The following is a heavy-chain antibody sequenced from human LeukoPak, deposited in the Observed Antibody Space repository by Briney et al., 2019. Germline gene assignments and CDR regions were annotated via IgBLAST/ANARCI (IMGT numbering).Heavy chain of an antibody. CDR1: GGSFSGYY. D-gene: IGHD5-18*01. Sequence: PSETLSLTCAVYGGSFSGYYWSWIRQPPGKGLEWIGEINHSGSTNYNPSLKSRVTISVDTSKNQFSLKLSSVTAADTAVYYCARDSDGYGADYWGQGTLVTVSS. CDR2: INHSGST. J-gene: IGHJ4*02. CDR3: ARDSDGYGADY. V-gene: IGHV4-34*01.